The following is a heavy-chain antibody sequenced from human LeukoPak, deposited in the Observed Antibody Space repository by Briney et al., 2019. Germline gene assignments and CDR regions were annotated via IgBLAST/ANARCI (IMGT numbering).Heavy chain of an antibody. V-gene: IGHV3-11*05. D-gene: IGHD3-16*01. CDR2: VMSGRGST. Sequence: AGGSLRLSCAASGFSVSDYSISWIRQSPGKGPEWISYVMSGRGSTNYADSVKGRFTISRDNAKNSVALQLDGLRADDTAVYFCTRERRGSYYAFESWGQGTLVTVS. CDR1: GFSVSDYS. J-gene: IGHJ4*02. CDR3: TRERRGSYYAFES.